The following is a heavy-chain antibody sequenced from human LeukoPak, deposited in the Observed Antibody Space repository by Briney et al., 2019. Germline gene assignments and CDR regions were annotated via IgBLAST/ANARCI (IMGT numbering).Heavy chain of an antibody. J-gene: IGHJ5*02. D-gene: IGHD3-9*01. CDR1: GGSFSGYY. CDR3: ARAHGVLRYFDWLLSSGGTLDP. CDR2: INHSGST. Sequence: SETLSLTCAVYGGSFSGYYWSWIRQPPGKGLEWIGEINHSGSTNYNPSLKSRVTISVGTSKNQFSLKLSSVTAADTAVYYCARAHGVLRYFDWLLSSGGTLDPWGQGTLVTVSS. V-gene: IGHV4-34*01.